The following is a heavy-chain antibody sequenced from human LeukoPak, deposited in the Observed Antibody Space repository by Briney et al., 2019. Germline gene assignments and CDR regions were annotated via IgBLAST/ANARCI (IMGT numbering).Heavy chain of an antibody. CDR1: GGTFSSYA. CDR2: IIPIFGTA. V-gene: IGHV1-69*13. CDR3: ASSITMVRGVVNWFDP. D-gene: IGHD3-10*01. J-gene: IGHJ5*02. Sequence: GASVKVSCKASGGTFSSYAISWVRQAPGQGLEWMGGIIPIFGTANYAQKFRGRVTITADESTSTAYMELSSLRSEDTAVYYCASSITMVRGVVNWFDPWGQGTLVTVSS.